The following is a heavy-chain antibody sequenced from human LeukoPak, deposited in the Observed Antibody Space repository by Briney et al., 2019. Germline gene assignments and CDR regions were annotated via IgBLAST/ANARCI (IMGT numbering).Heavy chain of an antibody. J-gene: IGHJ4*02. V-gene: IGHV5-51*01. CDR1: GYTLTSYL. CDR2: IYPGDSDT. D-gene: IGHD5-24*01. CDR3: ARQASDGYNPQRFEY. Sequence: GESLEIFFKGSGYTLTSYLIAWVRQMPGKGLEWMGIIYPGDSDTRYSPSFQGQVTISAEKSISTAYLQWSSLKASDTAMYYCARQASDGYNPQRFEYWGEGTLVTVSS.